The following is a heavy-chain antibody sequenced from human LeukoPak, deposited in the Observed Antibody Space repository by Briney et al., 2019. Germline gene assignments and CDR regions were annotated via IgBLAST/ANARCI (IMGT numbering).Heavy chain of an antibody. Sequence: SQTLSLTCTVSGGSISSGTYYWSWIRQTAGKGLEWIGRIYTSGSTNYNPSLKSRVAISVDTSKNQFSLKLSSVTAADTAVYYCARVSFSQGRIYFDYWGQGTLVTVSS. CDR2: IYTSGST. V-gene: IGHV4-61*02. J-gene: IGHJ4*02. CDR1: GGSISSGTYY. D-gene: IGHD3-16*02. CDR3: ARVSFSQGRIYFDY.